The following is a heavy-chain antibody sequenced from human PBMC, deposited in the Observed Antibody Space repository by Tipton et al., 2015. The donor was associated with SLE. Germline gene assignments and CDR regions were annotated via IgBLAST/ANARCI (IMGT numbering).Heavy chain of an antibody. CDR1: GFTFSSYW. J-gene: IGHJ5*02. CDR3: ARVLPITIFGVVDYNWFGP. CDR2: IKQDGSEK. V-gene: IGHV3-7*01. D-gene: IGHD3-3*01. Sequence: SLRLSCAASGFTFSSYWMSWVRQAPGKGLEWVANIKQDGSEKYYVDSVKGRFTISRDNAKNSLYLQMNSLRAEDTAVYYCARVLPITIFGVVDYNWFGPWGQGTLVTVSS.